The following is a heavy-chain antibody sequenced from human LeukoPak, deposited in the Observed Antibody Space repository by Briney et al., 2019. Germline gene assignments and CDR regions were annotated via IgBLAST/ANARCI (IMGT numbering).Heavy chain of an antibody. CDR3: ARLRCSGGSCYFGY. J-gene: IGHJ4*02. CDR1: GVSISSSNSY. CDR2: IYYSGST. Sequence: SETLSLTCTVSGVSISSSNSYWGWIRQPPGKGLEWIGSIYYSGSTYYNPSLKSRVTISVDTSKNQFSLKLSSVTAADTAVYYCARLRCSGGSCYFGYWGQGTLVTVSS. V-gene: IGHV4-39*01. D-gene: IGHD2-15*01.